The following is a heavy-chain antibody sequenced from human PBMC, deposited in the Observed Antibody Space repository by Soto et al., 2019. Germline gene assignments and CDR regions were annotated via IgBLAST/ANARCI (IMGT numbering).Heavy chain of an antibody. V-gene: IGHV3-74*01. D-gene: IGHD3-16*01. CDR2: INSDGSST. J-gene: IGHJ6*02. CDR3: ANGVYYYYGMDV. CDR1: GFTFSSYW. Sequence: GGSLRLSCAASGFTFSSYWMHWVRQAPGKGLVWVSRINSDGSSTSYADSVKGRFTISRDNAKNTLYLQMNSLRAEDTAVYYCANGVYYYYGMDVWGQGTTVTVSS.